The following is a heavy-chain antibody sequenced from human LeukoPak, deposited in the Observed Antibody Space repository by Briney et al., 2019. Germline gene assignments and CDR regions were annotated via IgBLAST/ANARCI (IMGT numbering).Heavy chain of an antibody. CDR2: ISSSGSTI. J-gene: IGHJ6*03. V-gene: IGHV3-11*04. CDR3: ARDISGSYIPRLIYYYYMDV. CDR1: GFTFSDYY. D-gene: IGHD1-26*01. Sequence: SGGSLRLSCAASGFTFSDYYMSWIRQAPGKGLEWVSYISSSGSTIYYADSVKGRFTISRDNAKNSLYLQMNSLRAEDTAVYYCARDISGSYIPRLIYYYYMDVWGKGTTVTVSS.